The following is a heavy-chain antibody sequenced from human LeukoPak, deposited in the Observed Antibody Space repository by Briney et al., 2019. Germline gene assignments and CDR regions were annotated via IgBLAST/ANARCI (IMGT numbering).Heavy chain of an antibody. CDR3: ARYSSGWYPGYYYYGMDV. CDR2: IIPIFGTA. J-gene: IGHJ6*04. Sequence: GASVKVSCKASGGTFSSYAISWVRQAPGQGLEWMGGIIPIFGTANYAQKFQGRVTITADESTSTAYMELSSLRSEDTAVYYCARYSSGWYPGYYYYGMDVWGKGTTVTVSS. D-gene: IGHD6-19*01. V-gene: IGHV1-69*13. CDR1: GGTFSSYA.